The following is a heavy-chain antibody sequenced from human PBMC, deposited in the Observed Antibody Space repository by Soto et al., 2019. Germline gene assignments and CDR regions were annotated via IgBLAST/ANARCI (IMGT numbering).Heavy chain of an antibody. CDR2: ISAYNGNT. V-gene: IGHV1-18*01. CDR1: GYTFSNYG. Sequence: QVQLVQSGAEVKKPGASVKVSCKASGYTFSNYGISWVRQAPGQGLEWMGWISAYNGNTKYAQKAQGRVTMTHDTSTSTAYMEVRSLRSDDHGVYYCAGDSPPVDYWGQGTLVTVSS. J-gene: IGHJ4*02. CDR3: AGDSPPVDY.